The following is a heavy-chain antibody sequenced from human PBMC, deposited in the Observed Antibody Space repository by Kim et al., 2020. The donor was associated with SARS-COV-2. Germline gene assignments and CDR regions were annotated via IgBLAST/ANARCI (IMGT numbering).Heavy chain of an antibody. D-gene: IGHD3-10*01. J-gene: IGHJ5*02. CDR3: ARKYGSGVGGWFDP. Sequence: ADSVKGRFTISRDNAKNSLYPQMNSLRAEDTAVYYCARKYGSGVGGWFDPWGQGTLVTVSS. V-gene: IGHV3-11*03.